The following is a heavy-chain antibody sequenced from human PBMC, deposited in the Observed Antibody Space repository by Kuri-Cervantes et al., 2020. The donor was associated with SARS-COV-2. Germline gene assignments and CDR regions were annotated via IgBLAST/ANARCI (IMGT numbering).Heavy chain of an antibody. CDR2: IYYSGST. D-gene: IGHD1-26*01. Sequence: SETLSLTCTVSGGSIRSYYWSWIRQPPGKGLEWIGYIYYSGSTNYNPSLKSRVTISVDTSKNQFSLKLSSVTAADTAVYYCARGLGRFDPWGQGTLVTVSS. CDR1: GGSIRSYY. V-gene: IGHV4-59*12. CDR3: ARGLGRFDP. J-gene: IGHJ5*02.